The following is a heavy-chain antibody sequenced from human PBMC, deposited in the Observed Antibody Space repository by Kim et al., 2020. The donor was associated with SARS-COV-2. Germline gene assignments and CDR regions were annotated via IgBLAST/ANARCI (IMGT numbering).Heavy chain of an antibody. Sequence: SETLSLTCTVSGGSISSYYWTWIRQPPGKGLEWIGYFYYSGGTNYNPSLKSRASMSVDTSKKQFSLKLSSVTAADTAVYYCARGVEMSTMYYYYALDVWGQGTTVTVSS. V-gene: IGHV4-59*01. J-gene: IGHJ6*02. D-gene: IGHD1-1*01. CDR2: FYYSGGT. CDR3: ARGVEMSTMYYYYALDV. CDR1: GGSISSYY.